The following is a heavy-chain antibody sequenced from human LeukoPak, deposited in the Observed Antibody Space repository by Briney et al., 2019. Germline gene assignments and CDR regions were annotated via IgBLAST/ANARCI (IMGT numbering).Heavy chain of an antibody. CDR2: IYYSGST. Sequence: PSETLSLTCTVSGGSISSYYWNWIRQPPGKGLEWIGYIYYSGSTNYNPSLKSRVTISVDTSKNQFSLKLSSVTAADTAVYYCARDHCSSTSCYGSNWFDPWGQGTLVTVSS. D-gene: IGHD2-2*01. J-gene: IGHJ5*02. CDR3: ARDHCSSTSCYGSNWFDP. V-gene: IGHV4-59*01. CDR1: GGSISSYY.